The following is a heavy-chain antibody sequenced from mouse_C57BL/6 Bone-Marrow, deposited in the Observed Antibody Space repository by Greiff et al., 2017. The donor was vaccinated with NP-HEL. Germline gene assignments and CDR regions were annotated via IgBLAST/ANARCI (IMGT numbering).Heavy chain of an antibody. J-gene: IGHJ3*01. CDR2: IDPETGGT. CDR1: GYTFTDYE. D-gene: IGHD2-3*01. V-gene: IGHV1-15*01. Sequence: VQLQQSGAELVRPGASVTLSCKASGYTFTDYEIHWVKQTPVHGLEWIGAIDPETGGTAYNQKFKGKAILTADKSSSTAYMELRSLTSEDSAVYYCTRSGGYYPFAYWGQGTLVTVSA. CDR3: TRSGGYYPFAY.